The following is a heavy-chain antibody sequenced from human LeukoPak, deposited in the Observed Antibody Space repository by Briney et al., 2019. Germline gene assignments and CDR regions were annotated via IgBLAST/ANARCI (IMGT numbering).Heavy chain of an antibody. CDR1: GYSFTSYW. CDR3: ARQAWVPTSPSAAFDI. Sequence: GESLQISCQGSGYSFTSYWIGWVRQMPGKGLEWMGIIYPGDSDTRYSPSFQGQVTISADKSISTAYLQWSSLKASDTAMYYCARQAWVPTSPSAAFDIWGQGTMVTVSS. J-gene: IGHJ3*02. CDR2: IYPGDSDT. V-gene: IGHV5-51*01. D-gene: IGHD2/OR15-2a*01.